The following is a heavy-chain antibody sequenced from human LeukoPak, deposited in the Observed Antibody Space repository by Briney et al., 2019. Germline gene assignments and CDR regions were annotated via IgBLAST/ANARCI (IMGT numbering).Heavy chain of an antibody. V-gene: IGHV3-21*01. D-gene: IGHD5-18*01. J-gene: IGHJ6*03. CDR3: ARKRRAIQLWSKTDGYYYYMDV. CDR1: GFTFSSYS. Sequence: GGSLRLSCAASGFTFSSYSMNWVRQAPGKGLEWVSSISSSSSNIYYADSVKGRFTISRDNAKNSLYLQMNSLRAADTAVYYCARKRRAIQLWSKTDGYYYYMDVWGKGTTVTVSS. CDR2: ISSSSSNI.